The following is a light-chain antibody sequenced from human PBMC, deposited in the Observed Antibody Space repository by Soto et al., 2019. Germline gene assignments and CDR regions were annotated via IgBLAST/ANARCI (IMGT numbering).Light chain of an antibody. CDR2: DVS. V-gene: IGLV2-14*01. CDR1: SNDVGGYNS. J-gene: IGLJ1*01. CDR3: SSYTSRTTLV. Sequence: QSALTQPASVSGSPGQSITISCTGTSNDVGGYNSVSWYQQHPGKAPKVMIHDVSNRPSGVSNRFSGSKSGNTASLTISGLQAEDEADYSCSSYTSRTTLVFGTGTKLTVL.